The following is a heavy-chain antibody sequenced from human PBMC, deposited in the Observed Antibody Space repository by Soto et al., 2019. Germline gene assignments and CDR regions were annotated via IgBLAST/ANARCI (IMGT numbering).Heavy chain of an antibody. D-gene: IGHD3-3*01. Sequence: ASVKVSCKASGYTFTSYAMHWVRQAPGQRLEWVGWINAGNGNTKYSQKFQGRVTITRDTSASTAYMELSSLRSEDTAVYYCASHDFWSGYSDGDYYYYYYMDVWGKGTTVTVSS. J-gene: IGHJ6*03. V-gene: IGHV1-3*01. CDR3: ASHDFWSGYSDGDYYYYYYMDV. CDR1: GYTFTSYA. CDR2: INAGNGNT.